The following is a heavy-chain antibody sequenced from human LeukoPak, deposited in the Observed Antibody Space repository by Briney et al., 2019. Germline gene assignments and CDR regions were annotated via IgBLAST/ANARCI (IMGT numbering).Heavy chain of an antibody. J-gene: IGHJ4*02. V-gene: IGHV3-21*01. D-gene: IGHD1-26*01. Sequence: GGSLRLSCAASGFTFSSYSMNWVRQAPGKGLEWVSSISSSSSYIYYADSVKGRFTISRDNAKNSLYLQMNSLRAEDTAVYYCARDPGGVGARTYYFDYWGQGTLVTVSS. CDR3: ARDPGGVGARTYYFDY. CDR2: ISSSSSYI. CDR1: GFTFSSYS.